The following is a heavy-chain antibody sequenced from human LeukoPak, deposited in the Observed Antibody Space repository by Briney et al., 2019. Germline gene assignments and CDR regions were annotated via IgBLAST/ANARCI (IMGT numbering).Heavy chain of an antibody. D-gene: IGHD5-12*01. Sequence: GGSLRLSCAASGFTFSDYYMSWIRQAPGRGLEWISYKSSSSRYTDYADSVKGRFTISRDNAKNSLNLQMNSLRAEDTAVYYCARDSGYSGYSDYWGQGTLVTVSS. CDR2: KSSSSRYT. J-gene: IGHJ4*02. CDR1: GFTFSDYY. CDR3: ARDSGYSGYSDY. V-gene: IGHV3-11*05.